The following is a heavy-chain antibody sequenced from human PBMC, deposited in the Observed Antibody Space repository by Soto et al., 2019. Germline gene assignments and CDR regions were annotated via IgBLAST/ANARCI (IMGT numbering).Heavy chain of an antibody. V-gene: IGHV4-39*01. CDR3: ARQIVVVVAADGWFDP. Sequence: QLQLQESGPGLVKPSETLSLTCTVSGGSISSSSYYWGWIRQPPGKGLEWIGGIYYSGSTYYNPSLKSRVTRSVDTSKNQFSLKLSSVTAADTAVYYCARQIVVVVAADGWFDPWGQGTLVTVSS. CDR1: GGSISSSSYY. D-gene: IGHD2-15*01. CDR2: IYYSGST. J-gene: IGHJ5*02.